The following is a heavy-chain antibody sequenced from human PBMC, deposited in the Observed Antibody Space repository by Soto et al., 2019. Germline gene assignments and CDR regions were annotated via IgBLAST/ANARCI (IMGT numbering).Heavy chain of an antibody. CDR3: ARHLPYIITMIDDFDY. CDR1: GYTFTSYG. CDR2: ISAYNGNT. V-gene: IGHV1-18*01. J-gene: IGHJ4*02. D-gene: IGHD3-22*01. Sequence: ASVKVSCKASGYTFTSYGISWVRQAPGQGLEWMGWISAYNGNTNYAQKLQGRVTMTTDTSTSTAYMELRSLRSDDTAVYYCARHLPYIITMIDDFDYWGQGTLVTVSS.